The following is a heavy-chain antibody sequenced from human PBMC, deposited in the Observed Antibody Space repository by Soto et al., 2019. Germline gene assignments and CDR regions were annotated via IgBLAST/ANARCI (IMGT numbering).Heavy chain of an antibody. CDR3: ASVGGFGATTIYY. Sequence: SETLSLTCTVSGGSISSGDYYWSWIRQPPGKGLEWIGYIYYSGSTYYNPSLKSRVTISVDTSKNQFSLKLSSVTAADTAVYFCASVGGFGATTIYYWGQGTLVTFSS. V-gene: IGHV4-30-4*01. J-gene: IGHJ4*02. CDR1: GGSISSGDYY. CDR2: IYYSGST. D-gene: IGHD3-10*01.